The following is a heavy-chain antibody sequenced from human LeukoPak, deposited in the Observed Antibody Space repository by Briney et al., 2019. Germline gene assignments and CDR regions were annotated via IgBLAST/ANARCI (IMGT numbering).Heavy chain of an antibody. CDR2: IIPIFGTA. CDR1: GGTFSSYA. D-gene: IGHD2-2*01. J-gene: IGHJ6*03. Sequence: ASVEVSCKASGGTFSSYAISWVRQAPGQGLEWMGGIIPIFGTANYAQKFQGRVTITTDESTSTAYMELSSLRSEDTAVYYCASGGTVVVPGSYYYYMDVWGKGTTVTVSS. CDR3: ASGGTVVVPGSYYYYMDV. V-gene: IGHV1-69*05.